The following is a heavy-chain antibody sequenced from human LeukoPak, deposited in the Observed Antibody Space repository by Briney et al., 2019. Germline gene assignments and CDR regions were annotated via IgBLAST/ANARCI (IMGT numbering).Heavy chain of an antibody. CDR3: ARNLRAILSLDY. D-gene: IGHD2-8*01. Sequence: ASVKVSCKASGYTFTNNGISWVRQAPGQGLEWMGWISVYNGNTYYAQKFQGRVTMTTDTSTTTAYMELRSLRSDDTAVFYCARNLRAILSLDYWGQGTLVTVSS. J-gene: IGHJ4*02. CDR1: GYTFTNNG. CDR2: ISVYNGNT. V-gene: IGHV1-18*01.